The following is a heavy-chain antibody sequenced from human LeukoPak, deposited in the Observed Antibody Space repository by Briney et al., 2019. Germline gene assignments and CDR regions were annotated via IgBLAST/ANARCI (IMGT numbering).Heavy chain of an antibody. Sequence: SQTLSLTCTVSGGSISSGSYYWSWIRQPPGKGLEWIGEINHSGSTNYNPSLKSRATISVDTSKNQFSLKLSSVTAADTAVYYCARDPGSYYYDSSGYFDYWGQGTLVTVSS. V-gene: IGHV4-39*07. D-gene: IGHD3-22*01. J-gene: IGHJ4*02. CDR2: INHSGST. CDR3: ARDPGSYYYDSSGYFDY. CDR1: GGSISSGSYY.